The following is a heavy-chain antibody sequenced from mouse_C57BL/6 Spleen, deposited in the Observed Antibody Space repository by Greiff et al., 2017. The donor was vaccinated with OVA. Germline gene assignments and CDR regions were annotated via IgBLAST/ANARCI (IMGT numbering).Heavy chain of an antibody. V-gene: IGHV1-52*01. CDR2: IDPSDSET. CDR1: GYTFTSYW. J-gene: IGHJ4*01. D-gene: IGHD2-1*01. CDR3: ALIYYDYYAMDY. Sequence: VQLQQPGAELVRPGSSVKLSCKASGYTFTSYWLHWVKQRPIQGLEWIGNIDPSDSETHYNQKFKDKATLTVDKSSSTAYMQLSSLTSEDSAVYYCALIYYDYYAMDYWGQGTSVTVSS.